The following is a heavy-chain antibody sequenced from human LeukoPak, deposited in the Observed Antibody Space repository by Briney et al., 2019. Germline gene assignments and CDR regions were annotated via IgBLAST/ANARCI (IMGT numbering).Heavy chain of an antibody. V-gene: IGHV4-34*01. CDR1: GGSFSGYY. J-gene: IGHJ5*02. D-gene: IGHD3-3*01. Sequence: SETLSLTCAVYGGSFSGYYWSWIRQPPGKGLEWIGEINHSGSTKYNPSLKSRVTISVDTSTNQFSLKLSSVTAADTAVYYCARGPRPRDFWSGYSNWFDPWGQGTPVTVSS. CDR3: ARGPRPRDFWSGYSNWFDP. CDR2: INHSGST.